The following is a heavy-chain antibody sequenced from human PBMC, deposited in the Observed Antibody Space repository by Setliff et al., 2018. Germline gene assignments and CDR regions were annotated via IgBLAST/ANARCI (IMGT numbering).Heavy chain of an antibody. Sequence: PSETLSLTCNVSGDSMNDNHWTWIRQPPGKGLEWIGYIYTSGGTNYNPSLKSRMTISLDMSKNQFSLTLRSVTAADTAMYYCARGINSVSWTPKYWGRGTLVTVSS. J-gene: IGHJ4*02. CDR2: IYTSGGT. D-gene: IGHD6-13*01. V-gene: IGHV4-4*08. CDR1: GDSMNDNH. CDR3: ARGINSVSWTPKY.